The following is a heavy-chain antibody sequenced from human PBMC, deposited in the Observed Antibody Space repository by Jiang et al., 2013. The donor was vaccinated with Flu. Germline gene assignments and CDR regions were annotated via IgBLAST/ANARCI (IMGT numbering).Heavy chain of an antibody. D-gene: IGHD4-11*01. CDR3: ARGRGPTVTTFYYYYMDV. V-gene: IGHV4-59*01. CDR2: IYYSGST. Sequence: PGLVKPSETLSLTCTVSGGSISSYYWSWIRQPPGKGLEWIGYIYYSGSTNYNPSLKSRVTISVDTSKNQFSLKLSSVTAADTAVYYCARGRGPTVTTFYYYYMDVWGKGTTVTVSS. J-gene: IGHJ6*03. CDR1: GGSISSYY.